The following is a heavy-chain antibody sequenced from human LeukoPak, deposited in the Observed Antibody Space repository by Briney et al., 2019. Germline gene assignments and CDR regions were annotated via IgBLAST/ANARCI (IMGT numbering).Heavy chain of an antibody. CDR2: ISSSSSYI. J-gene: IGHJ4*02. CDR1: GFTFSSSA. CDR3: ARDPRIAAPYYFDY. V-gene: IGHV3-21*01. D-gene: IGHD6-13*01. Sequence: GGSLRLSCAASGFTFSSSAMSWVRQAPGKGLEWVSSISSSSSYIYYADSVKGRFTISRDNAKNSLYLQMNSLRAEDTAVYYCARDPRIAAPYYFDYWGQGTLVTVSS.